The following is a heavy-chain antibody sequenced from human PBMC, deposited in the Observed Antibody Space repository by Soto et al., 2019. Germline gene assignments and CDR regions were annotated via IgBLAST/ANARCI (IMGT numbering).Heavy chain of an antibody. V-gene: IGHV4-39*01. CDR1: GGSISSSSYF. Sequence: QLQLQESGPGLAKPSETLSLTCTVSGGSISSSSYFWDWIRQPPGKALEWIGSIYYSGNTYYNPALTSRVTVYVDRSKTQFSLKLSSVTAADTALYYCARRMKDSSSAGGFDIWGQGTMVTVSS. J-gene: IGHJ3*02. D-gene: IGHD3-22*01. CDR3: ARRMKDSSSAGGFDI. CDR2: IYYSGNT.